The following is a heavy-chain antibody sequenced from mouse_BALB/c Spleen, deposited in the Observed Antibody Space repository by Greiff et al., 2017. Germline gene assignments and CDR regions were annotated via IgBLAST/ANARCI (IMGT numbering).Heavy chain of an antibody. CDR3: ARITTVNYAMDY. Sequence: EVKVVESGGGLVQPGGSLKLSCAASGFTFSSYTMSWVRQTPEKRLEWVAYISNGGGSTYYPDTVKGRFTISRDNAKNTLYLQMSSLKSEDTAMYYCARITTVNYAMDYWGQGTSVTVSS. CDR2: ISNGGGST. J-gene: IGHJ4*01. D-gene: IGHD1-1*01. CDR1: GFTFSSYT. V-gene: IGHV5-12-2*01.